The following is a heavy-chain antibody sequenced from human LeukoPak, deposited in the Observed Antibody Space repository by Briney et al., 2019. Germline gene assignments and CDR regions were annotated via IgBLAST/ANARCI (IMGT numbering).Heavy chain of an antibody. CDR2: ISYDGSNK. V-gene: IGHV3-30*18. J-gene: IGHJ4*02. CDR3: GKDISRRGMAVAED. CDR1: GFTFSSYG. D-gene: IGHD6-19*01. Sequence: PGGSLRLSCAASGFTFSSYGMHWVRQAPGKGLEWVAVISYDGSNKYYADSVKGRFTISRDISRSSLYLQMTSLRADDTAFYHCGKDISRRGMAVAEDWGRGTPVTVSS.